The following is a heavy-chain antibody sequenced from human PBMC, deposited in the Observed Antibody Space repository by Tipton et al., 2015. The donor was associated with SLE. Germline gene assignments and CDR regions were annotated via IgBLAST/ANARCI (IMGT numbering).Heavy chain of an antibody. CDR2: IYPADSDT. J-gene: IGHJ4*02. V-gene: IGHV5-51*03. D-gene: IGHD6-13*01. CDR3: ARLGSSSWYRDYFDY. CDR1: GYSFTSYW. Sequence: QSGAEVKKPGESLKISCKGSGYSFTSYWIGWVRQMPGKGLEWMGIIYPADSDTRYSPSFQGQVTISADKSITTAYLQWSSLKASDTAMYYCARLGSSSWYRDYFDYWGQGTLVTVSS.